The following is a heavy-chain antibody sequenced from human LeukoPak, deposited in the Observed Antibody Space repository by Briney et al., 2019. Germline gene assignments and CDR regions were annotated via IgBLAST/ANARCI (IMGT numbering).Heavy chain of an antibody. D-gene: IGHD7-27*01. J-gene: IGHJ4*02. CDR1: GFTFSSYA. CDR2: ISGSGGST. Sequence: PGGSLRLSCAASGFTFSSYAMSWVRQAPGKGLEWVSAISGSGGSTYYADSVKGRFTISRDNSKNTLYLQMNSLRAEDTALYYCARYGENKYYFDYWGQGTLVTVSS. CDR3: ARYGENKYYFDY. V-gene: IGHV3-23*01.